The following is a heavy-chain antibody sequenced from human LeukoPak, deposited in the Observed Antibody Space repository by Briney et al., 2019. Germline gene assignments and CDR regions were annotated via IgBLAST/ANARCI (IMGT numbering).Heavy chain of an antibody. CDR1: GGSISRGGYY. J-gene: IGHJ3*02. CDR3: ARDREYDSSGYYYRAGLFDI. CDR2: IYYSGST. Sequence: SETLSLTSTVSGGSISRGGYYWSWIRQHPGKGLEWIGYIYYSGSTYYNPSLKSRVTISVDTSKNQFSLKLSSVTAADTAVYYCARDREYDSSGYYYRAGLFDIWGQGTMVTVSS. V-gene: IGHV4-31*03. D-gene: IGHD3-22*01.